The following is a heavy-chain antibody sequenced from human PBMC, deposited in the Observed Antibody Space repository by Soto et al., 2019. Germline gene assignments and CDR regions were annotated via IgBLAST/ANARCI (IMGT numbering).Heavy chain of an antibody. CDR3: ARGPPGVVPGAIGSGGMDV. V-gene: IGHV3-30*04. CDR2: MSFDGSKA. CDR1: GFTLSSYA. Sequence: QVQLVESGGGVVQPGRSLSLSCAASGFTLSSYAVHWVRQAPGKGLEWVAVMSFDGSKASHADSVKGRFTISRDNSKKTVSLQMNSLRVDDSAVYYCARGPPGVVPGAIGSGGMDVWGQGTTVTVSS. J-gene: IGHJ6*02. D-gene: IGHD2-2*01.